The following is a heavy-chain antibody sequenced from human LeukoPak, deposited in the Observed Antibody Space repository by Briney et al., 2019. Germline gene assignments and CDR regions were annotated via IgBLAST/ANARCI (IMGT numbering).Heavy chain of an antibody. V-gene: IGHV3-21*01. CDR1: GFTFSSYS. J-gene: IGHJ4*02. CDR3: ARVYRTVYYYDSRSPFDY. Sequence: GGSLRLSCAASGFTFSSYSMNWVRQAPGKGLEWVSSISSSSSYIYYADSVKGRFTISRDNAKNSLYLQMNSLRAEDMAVYYCARVYRTVYYYDSRSPFDYWGQGTLVTVSS. D-gene: IGHD3-22*01. CDR2: ISSSSSYI.